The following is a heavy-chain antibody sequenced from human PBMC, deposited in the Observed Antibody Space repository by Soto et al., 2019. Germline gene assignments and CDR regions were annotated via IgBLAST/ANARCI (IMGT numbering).Heavy chain of an antibody. J-gene: IGHJ4*02. V-gene: IGHV4-39*01. Sequence: SETLSLTCTVSGGSISSSTYYWGWIRQPPGKGLEWIGSIYYTGSTYSNPSLKSRVTISVDTSKNQFSLKLSSVTAADTAVYYCARGNWNYYLDYSGQGTSVTVSS. D-gene: IGHD1-7*01. CDR1: GGSISSSTYY. CDR3: ARGNWNYYLDY. CDR2: IYYTGST.